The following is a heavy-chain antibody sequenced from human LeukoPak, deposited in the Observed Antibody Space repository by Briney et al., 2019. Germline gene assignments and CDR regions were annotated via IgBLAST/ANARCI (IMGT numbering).Heavy chain of an antibody. D-gene: IGHD3-22*01. CDR3: ARDGEYGTYYYDSSGYGSGPNFDY. V-gene: IGHV1-2*02. J-gene: IGHJ4*02. Sequence: ASVKVSCKASGYTFTGYYMHWVRQAPGQGLEWMGWINPNSGGTNYAQKFQGRVTMTRDTSISTAYMELSRLRSEDTAVYYCARDGEYGTYYYDSSGYGSGPNFDYWGQGTLVTVSS. CDR1: GYTFTGYY. CDR2: INPNSGGT.